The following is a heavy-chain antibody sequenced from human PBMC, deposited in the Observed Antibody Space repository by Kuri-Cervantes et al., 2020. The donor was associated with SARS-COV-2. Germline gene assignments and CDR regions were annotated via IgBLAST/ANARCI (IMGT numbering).Heavy chain of an antibody. J-gene: IGHJ4*02. Sequence: GSLRLSCAVYGGSFSGYYRSWIRQPPGKGLEWIGEINHSGSTNYNPSLKSRVTISVDTSKNQFSLKLSSVTAADTAVYYCARGRPVTTFYRTSYFDYWGQGTLVTVSS. V-gene: IGHV4-34*01. CDR3: ARGRPVTTFYRTSYFDY. D-gene: IGHD4-17*01. CDR1: GGSFSGYY. CDR2: INHSGST.